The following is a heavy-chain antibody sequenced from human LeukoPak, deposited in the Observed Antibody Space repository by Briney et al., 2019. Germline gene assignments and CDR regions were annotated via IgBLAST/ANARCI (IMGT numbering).Heavy chain of an antibody. CDR2: INHSGST. V-gene: IGHV4-34*01. Sequence: LSXTXXXXGXSXXGYYWSWIRQPPGKGLEWIGEINHSGSTNYNPSLKSRGTISVDTSKNQFSLKLSSVTAADTAVYYCATVSGGSRKSVDYWGQGTLVTVSS. D-gene: IGHD2-15*01. J-gene: IGHJ4*02. CDR3: ATVSGGSRKSVDY. CDR1: GXSXXGYY.